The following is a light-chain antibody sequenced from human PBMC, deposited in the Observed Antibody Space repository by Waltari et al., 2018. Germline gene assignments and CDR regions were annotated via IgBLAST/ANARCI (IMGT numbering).Light chain of an antibody. CDR1: QSLVPNGGNTP. V-gene: IGKV2-30*02. Sequence: QSLVPNGGNTPLAWVHQKPGQSPRGLIYKISHRGSGVPIRFSGNWSGPGFTLKIKRVEAWDGWGYYCNESTPLPYTFCPGTRLDIK. CDR3: NESTPLPYT. J-gene: IGKJ2*01. CDR2: KIS.